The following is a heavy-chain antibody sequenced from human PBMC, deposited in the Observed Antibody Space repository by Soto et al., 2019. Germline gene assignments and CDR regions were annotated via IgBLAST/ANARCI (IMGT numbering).Heavy chain of an antibody. D-gene: IGHD3-16*01. CDR3: ACGKGMEENYYYDRLDI. V-gene: IGHV1-3*01. CDR2: INGGTGQT. Sequence: ASVKVSCKASGYTFSTHAMHWVRQAPGQSLEWIAWINGGTGQTKHSHRFQCRVTITRATSASTAYMEQSSLRSEDTDVYYCACGKGMEENYYYDRLDIWGQGTKVTVSS. J-gene: IGHJ6*02. CDR1: GYTFSTHA.